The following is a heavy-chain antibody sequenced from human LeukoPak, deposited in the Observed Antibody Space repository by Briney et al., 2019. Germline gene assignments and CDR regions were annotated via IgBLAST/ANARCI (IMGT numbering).Heavy chain of an antibody. CDR2: TNPNSGGT. J-gene: IGHJ4*02. Sequence: GASVKVSCKASGYSFTGYYMHWVRQAPGQGLEWMGWTNPNSGGTHYAQKFQGRVTMTRDTSISTAYMELSSLRSDDTAIYYCARGPYSTSPHFDYRGQGTLVTVSS. D-gene: IGHD6-6*01. CDR3: ARGPYSTSPHFDY. V-gene: IGHV1-2*02. CDR1: GYSFTGYY.